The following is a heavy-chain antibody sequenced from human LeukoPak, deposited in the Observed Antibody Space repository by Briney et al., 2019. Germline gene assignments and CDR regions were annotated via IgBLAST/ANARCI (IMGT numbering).Heavy chain of an antibody. J-gene: IGHJ6*02. CDR3: ARDWVGSGNYGMDV. CDR2: IFYSGST. D-gene: IGHD3-10*01. Sequence: SETLSLTCTVSGGSITSYYWSWIRQTPGKGLEWIGYIFYSGSTNYNPSLKSRVTISVDTSKNQFSLKLSSVTAADTAVYYCARDWVGSGNYGMDVWGQGTTVTVSS. V-gene: IGHV4-59*01. CDR1: GGSITSYY.